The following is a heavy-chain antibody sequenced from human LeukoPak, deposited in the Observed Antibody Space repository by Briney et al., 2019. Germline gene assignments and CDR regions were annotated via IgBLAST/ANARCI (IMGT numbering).Heavy chain of an antibody. CDR1: GYTFTNYY. CDR2: INLSGGST. CDR3: ARVGVGATSDY. V-gene: IGHV1-46*01. Sequence: ASVKVSCKASGYTFTNYYMHWVRQAPGQGLEWMGVINLSGGSTTCAQKFQGRVTMTRDTSTSTAYMDLSTLRSEDTAVYYCARVGVGATSDYWGQGTLVTISS. D-gene: IGHD1-26*01. J-gene: IGHJ4*02.